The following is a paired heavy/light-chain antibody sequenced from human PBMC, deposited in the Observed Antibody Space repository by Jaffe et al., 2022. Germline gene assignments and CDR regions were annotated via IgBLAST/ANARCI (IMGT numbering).Light chain of an antibody. J-gene: IGLJ3*02. Sequence: QSALTQPASVSGSPGQSITISCTGTSSDVGGYNYVSWYQQHPGKAPKLMIYDVSNRPSGVSNRFSGSKSGNTASLTISGLQAEDEADYYCSSYTSSSTLEFGGGTKLTVL. CDR3: SSYTSSSTLE. CDR2: DVS. CDR1: SSDVGGYNY. V-gene: IGLV2-14*03.
Heavy chain of an antibody. D-gene: IGHD6-19*01. CDR1: GFTFGDYA. CDR3: TRGWYSSGWYAFSAFDI. CDR2: IRSKAYGGTT. Sequence: EVQLVESGGGLVQPGRSLRLSCTASGFTFGDYAMSWVRQAPGKGLEWVGFIRSKAYGGTTEYAASVKGRFTISRDDSKSIAYLQMNSLKTEDTAVYYCTRGWYSSGWYAFSAFDIWGQGTMVTVSS. J-gene: IGHJ3*02. V-gene: IGHV3-49*04.